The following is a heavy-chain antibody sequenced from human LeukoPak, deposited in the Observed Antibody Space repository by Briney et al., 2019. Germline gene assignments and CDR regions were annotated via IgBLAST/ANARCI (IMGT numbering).Heavy chain of an antibody. J-gene: IGHJ4*02. D-gene: IGHD3-16*01. CDR3: ARDATRGIGGSYDLDF. CDR2: LNPSRGTT. CDR1: GYNFSSYY. V-gene: IGHV1-46*01. Sequence: GASVKLSCKASGYNFSSYYIQWVRQDPGRGLEWMGLLNPSRGTTAYAPKFQGRVTMTRDTSSNTVYMELRGLRSDDTAIYYCARDATRGIGGSYDLDFWGQGSLVTVSS.